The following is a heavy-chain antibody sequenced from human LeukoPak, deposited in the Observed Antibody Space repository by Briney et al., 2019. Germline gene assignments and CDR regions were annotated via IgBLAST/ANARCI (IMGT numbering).Heavy chain of an antibody. D-gene: IGHD3-22*01. V-gene: IGHV4-38-2*01. CDR1: GFTFSSYA. CDR2: IYYSGST. Sequence: PGGSLRLSCAASGFTFSSYAMSWVRQPPGKGLEWIGSIYYSGSTYFNPSLKSRVTISVDTPKNQFSLKLSSVTAADTAVYFCARGILRDYYDSSGFYHRGGVGYWGQGTLVTVSS. J-gene: IGHJ4*02. CDR3: ARGILRDYYDSSGFYHRGGVGY.